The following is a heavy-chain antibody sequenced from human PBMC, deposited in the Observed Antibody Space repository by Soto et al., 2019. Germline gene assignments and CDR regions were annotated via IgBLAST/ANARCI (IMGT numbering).Heavy chain of an antibody. V-gene: IGHV4-34*01. CDR2: INHSGST. CDR3: ASERRYGSGSYSPPYYYYYMDV. CDR1: GGSFSGYY. D-gene: IGHD3-10*01. J-gene: IGHJ6*03. Sequence: SETLSLTCAVYGGSFSGYYWSWIRQPPGKGLEWIGEINHSGSTNYNPSLKSRVTISVATSKNQFSLKLSSVTAADTAVYYCASERRYGSGSYSPPYYYYYMDVWGKGTTVTVSS.